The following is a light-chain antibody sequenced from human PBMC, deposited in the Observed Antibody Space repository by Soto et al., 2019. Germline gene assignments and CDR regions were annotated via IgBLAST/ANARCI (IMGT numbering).Light chain of an antibody. CDR1: QSISDW. CDR2: RAS. V-gene: IGKV1-5*03. CDR3: QQHRNYSWT. J-gene: IGKJ4*02. Sequence: DIQMTQSPSTLSASVGDRVTITCRASQSISDWLAWYQQKPGEAPRLLIYRASTLPTGVSSRFSGSGSGTDFTLTISSLQPDDFATYYCQQHRNYSWTFGGGTTVGIK.